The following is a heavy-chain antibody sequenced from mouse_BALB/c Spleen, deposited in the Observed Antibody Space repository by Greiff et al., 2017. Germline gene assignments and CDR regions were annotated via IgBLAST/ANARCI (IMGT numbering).Heavy chain of an antibody. CDR1: GYSITSDYA. V-gene: IGHV3-2*02. CDR3: ARSAYYGYAMDY. J-gene: IGHJ4*01. D-gene: IGHD1-1*01. CDR2: ISYSGST. Sequence: VQLKESGPGLVKPSQSLSLTCTVTGYSITSDYAWNWIRQFPGNKLEWMGYISYSGSTSYNPSLKSRISITRDTSKNQFFLQLNSVTTEDTATYYCARSAYYGYAMDYWGQGTSVTVSS.